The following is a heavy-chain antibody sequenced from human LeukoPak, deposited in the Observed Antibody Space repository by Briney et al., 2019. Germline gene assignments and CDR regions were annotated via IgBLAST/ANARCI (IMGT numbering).Heavy chain of an antibody. CDR2: IYTSGST. V-gene: IGHV4-61*02. CDR3: ARVRHGAFDI. Sequence: SQTLSLTCTVSGGSISSGNYYWSWIRQPAGKGLEWIGRIYTSGSTNYNPSLKSRVTISVDTSKNQFSLKLGSVTAADTAVYYCARVRHGAFDIWGQGTMVTVSS. J-gene: IGHJ3*02. CDR1: GGSISSGNYY.